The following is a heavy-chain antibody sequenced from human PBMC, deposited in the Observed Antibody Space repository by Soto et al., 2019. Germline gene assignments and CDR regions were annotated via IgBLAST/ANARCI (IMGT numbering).Heavy chain of an antibody. CDR3: SRDEDRRIQYGKYF. CDR2: ISGSGGST. D-gene: IGHD1-1*01. CDR1: GFTFSSYA. J-gene: IGHJ6*02. Sequence: PGGSLRLSCAASGFTFSSYAMSWVRQAPGKGLEWVSAISGSGGSTYYADSVKGRFTISRDNSKNTLYLQMNSLRAEDTAVYYCSRDEDRRIQYGKYFCGQGTTVTGSS. V-gene: IGHV3-23*01.